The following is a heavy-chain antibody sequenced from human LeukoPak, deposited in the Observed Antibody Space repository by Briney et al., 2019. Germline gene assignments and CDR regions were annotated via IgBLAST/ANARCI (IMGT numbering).Heavy chain of an antibody. J-gene: IGHJ4*02. CDR1: GFTFGDYA. D-gene: IGHD2-15*01. CDR3: SRLGLCSGRCCSDDS. V-gene: IGHV3-49*04. CDR2: IRAKAYGGTT. Sequence: PGGSLRLSCTASGFTFGDYAMTWVRQAPGKGLEWVGFIRAKAYGGTTEYAASLKGGFTISRDDSKSTAYLQINSLQIEDTAVYYCSRLGLCSGRCCSDDSWGQGALVTVSS.